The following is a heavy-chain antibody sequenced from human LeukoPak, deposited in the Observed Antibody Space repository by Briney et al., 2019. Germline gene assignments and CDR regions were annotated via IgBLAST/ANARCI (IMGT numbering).Heavy chain of an antibody. V-gene: IGHV1-18*01. D-gene: IGHD5-24*01. CDR2: ISAYNGNT. CDR1: GYTFTSYG. J-gene: IGHJ4*02. CDR3: ARERWLQYPLDY. Sequence: ASVKVSCKASGYTFTSYGISWVRQAPGQGLEWMGWISAYNGNTNYAQKLQGRVTMTTDTSTSTAYMELRSLRAEDTAVYYCARERWLQYPLDYWGQGTLVTVSS.